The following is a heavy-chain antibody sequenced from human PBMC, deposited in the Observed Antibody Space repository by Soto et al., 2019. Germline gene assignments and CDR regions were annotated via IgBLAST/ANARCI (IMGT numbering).Heavy chain of an antibody. Sequence: GGSLRLSCAASGFTFSSYGMHWVRQAPGKGLEWVAVISYDGSNKYYADSVKGRFTISRDNSKNTLYLQMNSLRAEDTAVYYCAKAYSSSSPDYYYGMDVWGQGTTVTVSS. CDR1: GFTFSSYG. J-gene: IGHJ6*02. CDR2: ISYDGSNK. CDR3: AKAYSSSSPDYYYGMDV. D-gene: IGHD6-6*01. V-gene: IGHV3-30*18.